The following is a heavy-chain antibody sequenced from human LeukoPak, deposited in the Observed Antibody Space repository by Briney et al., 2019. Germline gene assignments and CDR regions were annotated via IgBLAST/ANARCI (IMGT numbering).Heavy chain of an antibody. CDR3: ARDAAEGSSSSYISSDP. Sequence: SETLSLTCTVSGGSISSSSYYWGWIRQPPGKGLEWIGSIYYSGSTYYNPSLKSRVTISVDTSKNQFSLKLSSVTAADTAVYYCARDAAEGSSSSYISSDPWGQGTLVTVSS. CDR2: IYYSGST. D-gene: IGHD6-6*01. J-gene: IGHJ5*02. CDR1: GGSISSSSYY. V-gene: IGHV4-39*07.